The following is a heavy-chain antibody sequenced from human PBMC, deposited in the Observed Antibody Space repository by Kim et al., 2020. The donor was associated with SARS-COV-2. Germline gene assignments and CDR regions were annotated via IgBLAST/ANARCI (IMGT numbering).Heavy chain of an antibody. CDR3: ARCRGYGAAGNEFDY. V-gene: IGHV4-59*01. CDR1: GGSISSYY. J-gene: IGHJ4*02. D-gene: IGHD3-10*01. CDR2: IYYSGST. Sequence: SETLSLTCTVSGGSISSYYWSWIRQPPGKGLEWIGYIYYSGSTNYNPSLKSRVTISVDTSKNQFSLKLSSVTAADTAVYYCARCRGYGAAGNEFDYWGQG.